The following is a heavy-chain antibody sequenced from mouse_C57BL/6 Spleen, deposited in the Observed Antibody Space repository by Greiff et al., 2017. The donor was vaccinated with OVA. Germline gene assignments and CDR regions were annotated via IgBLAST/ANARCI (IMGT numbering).Heavy chain of an antibody. CDR1: GYTFTSYW. V-gene: IGHV1-64*01. D-gene: IGHD2-4*01. CDR2: IHPNSGST. CDR3: ARSYLYDYDGDFDY. J-gene: IGHJ2*01. Sequence: QVQLQQSGAELVKPGASVKLSCKASGYTFTSYWMHWVKQRPGQGLEWIGMIHPNSGSTNYNEKFKSKATLTVDKSSSTAYMQLSSLTSEDSAVYYCARSYLYDYDGDFDYWGQGTTLTVSS.